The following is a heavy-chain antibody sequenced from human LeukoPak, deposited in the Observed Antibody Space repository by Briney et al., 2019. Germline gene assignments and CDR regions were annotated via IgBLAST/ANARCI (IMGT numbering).Heavy chain of an antibody. J-gene: IGHJ4*02. CDR1: GFRFTNYW. CDR3: AKNGGWTFDY. D-gene: IGHD6-19*01. Sequence: PGGSLRLSCAASGFRFTNYWMTWVRQAPGKGLEWVAIIKSDGSDKYYVDSVKGRFTISRDNAKNSLYLQMNSLRAKDTAFYYCAKNGGWTFDYWGQGILVTVSS. V-gene: IGHV3-7*03. CDR2: IKSDGSDK.